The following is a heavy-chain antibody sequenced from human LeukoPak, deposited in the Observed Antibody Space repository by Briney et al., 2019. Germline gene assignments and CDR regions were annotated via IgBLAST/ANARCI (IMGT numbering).Heavy chain of an antibody. Sequence: SETLSLTCAVSGYSISSGYYWGWIRQPPGKGLEWIGINYHSGSTYYNPSLKSRVTISVDTSKNQFSLKLSSVTAADTAVYYCARRHYYGSWTNTNWFDPWGQGTLVTVSS. CDR1: GYSISSGYY. CDR2: NYHSGST. J-gene: IGHJ5*02. V-gene: IGHV4-38-2*01. CDR3: ARRHYYGSWTNTNWFDP. D-gene: IGHD3-10*01.